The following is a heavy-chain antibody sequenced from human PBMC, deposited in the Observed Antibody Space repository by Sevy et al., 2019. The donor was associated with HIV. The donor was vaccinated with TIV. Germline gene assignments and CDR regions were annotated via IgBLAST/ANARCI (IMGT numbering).Heavy chain of an antibody. CDR2: ISSSSSTI. CDR3: ARDLSNYYYDSSGYSTTSPYYFDY. J-gene: IGHJ4*02. CDR1: GFTFSSYS. V-gene: IGHV3-48*02. Sequence: GGSLRLSCAASGFTFSSYSMNWVRQAPGKGLEWVSYISSSSSTIYYADSVKGRFTISRDNAKNPLYLQMNSLRDEDTAVYYCARDLSNYYYDSSGYSTTSPYYFDYWGQGTLVTVSS. D-gene: IGHD3-22*01.